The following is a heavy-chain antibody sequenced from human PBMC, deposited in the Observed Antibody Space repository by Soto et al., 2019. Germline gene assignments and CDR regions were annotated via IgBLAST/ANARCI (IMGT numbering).Heavy chain of an antibody. CDR1: GASLSGYY. CDR2: TYYSGTT. Sequence: SETLSLTCTVSGASLSGYYWSWIRQPPGKGLEWIGYTYYSGTTKYNPSLQTRVTISVDTSTNQFSLKVNSVTAADTAVYYCARDTGGGNFHIDYWGQGTLVTVS. V-gene: IGHV4-59*01. D-gene: IGHD1-26*01. CDR3: ARDTGGGNFHIDY. J-gene: IGHJ4*02.